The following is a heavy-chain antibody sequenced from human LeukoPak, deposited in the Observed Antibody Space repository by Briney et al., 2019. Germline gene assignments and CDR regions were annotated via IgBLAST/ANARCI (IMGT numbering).Heavy chain of an antibody. CDR3: VTDGTVTVAGTKFNYFDY. D-gene: IGHD6-19*01. V-gene: IGHV4-39*02. CDR1: GGSIRMSTYH. CDR2: IYHSGST. Sequence: SETLSLTCTVSGGSIRMSTYHWGWIRQPPGKGLEWIGSIYHSGSTHYNPSLRSRVTMSVDTSKNQFTLKVTAVTAADTAVYYCVTDGTVTVAGTKFNYFDYWGQGALVTVSS. J-gene: IGHJ4*02.